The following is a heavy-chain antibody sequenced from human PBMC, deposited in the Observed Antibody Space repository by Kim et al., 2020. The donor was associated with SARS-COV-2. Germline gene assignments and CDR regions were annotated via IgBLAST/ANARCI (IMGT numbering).Heavy chain of an antibody. V-gene: IGHV4-61*01. J-gene: IGHJ4*02. Sequence: SETLSLTCTVSGDSVSSGSYYWTWIRQPPGKGLEWIGFFYSGGNTNVNPSLESRVIISLDTSNNQFSLRLSSVTAADTAVYYCARHRLTLIRGLDSWGQGTLLPVSS. D-gene: IGHD2-21*01. CDR2: FYSGGNT. CDR3: ARHRLTLIRGLDS. CDR1: GDSVSSGSYY.